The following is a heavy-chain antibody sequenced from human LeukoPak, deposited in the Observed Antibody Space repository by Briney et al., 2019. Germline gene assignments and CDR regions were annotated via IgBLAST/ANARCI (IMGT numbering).Heavy chain of an antibody. CDR3: ARERTPKHYYGSGNFDRYYDH. J-gene: IGHJ4*02. V-gene: IGHV3-11*04. Sequence: GGSLRLSCTASGFTFSDYYMNWIRQAPGKGLEWISFISSSGSTLYYADSVKGRFTISRDTTKNSLYLQMNSLRAEDTAVYYCARERTPKHYYGSGNFDRYYDHWGQGTLVSVSS. CDR2: ISSSGSTL. D-gene: IGHD3-10*01. CDR1: GFTFSDYY.